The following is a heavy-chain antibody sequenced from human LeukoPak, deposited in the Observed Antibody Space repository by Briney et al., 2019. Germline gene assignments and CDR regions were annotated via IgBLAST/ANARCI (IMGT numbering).Heavy chain of an antibody. J-gene: IGHJ4*02. CDR1: GFTFSSYG. V-gene: IGHV3-30*03. CDR2: ISYDGSNK. D-gene: IGHD6-19*01. CDR3: ASLYSSGWYLTDY. Sequence: GRSLRLSCAASGFTFSSYGMHWVRQAPGKGLEWVAVISYDGSNKYYADSVKGRFTISRDNSKNTLYLQMNSLRIEDTAVYYCASLYSSGWYLTDYWGQGTLVTVSS.